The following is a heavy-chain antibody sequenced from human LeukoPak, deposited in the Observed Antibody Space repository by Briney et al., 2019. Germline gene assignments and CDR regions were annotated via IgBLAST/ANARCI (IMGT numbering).Heavy chain of an antibody. Sequence: ASVKVSCKASGYTFTSYDINWVRQATGQGLEWMGWMNPNSGNTGYAQNFQGRVTMTRDTSTSTVYMELSSLRSEDTAVYYCVRVRNGYNDAYDIWGQGTMVTVPS. CDR1: GYTFTSYD. J-gene: IGHJ3*02. CDR2: MNPNSGNT. CDR3: VRVRNGYNDAYDI. V-gene: IGHV1-8*02. D-gene: IGHD5-24*01.